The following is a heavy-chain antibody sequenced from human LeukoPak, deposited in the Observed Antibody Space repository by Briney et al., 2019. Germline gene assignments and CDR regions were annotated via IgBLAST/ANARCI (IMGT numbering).Heavy chain of an antibody. CDR1: GLVFSNYG. V-gene: IGHV3-23*01. CDR2: ISNSGGTT. Sequence: PGGSLRLSCVASGLVFSNYGMHWVRQAPGKGLEWVSGISNSGGTTYYADSVKGRFTISRDNSKNTLYLQMNSLRAEDTALYYCAKDRNSGNYYQTGDFHYWGQGILVTVSS. CDR3: AKDRNSGNYYQTGDFHY. J-gene: IGHJ4*02. D-gene: IGHD1-26*01.